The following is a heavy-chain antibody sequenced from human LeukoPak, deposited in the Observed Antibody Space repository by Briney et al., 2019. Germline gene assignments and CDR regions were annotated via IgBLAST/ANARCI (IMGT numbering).Heavy chain of an antibody. D-gene: IGHD5-12*01. CDR2: FDPEDGET. CDR3: ARGFRVATIDWFDP. Sequence: GASVKVSCKVSGYTLTELSMHWVRQAPGQGLEWMGGFDPEDGETIYAQKFQGRVTMTEDTSTDTAYMELSSLRSEDTAVYYCARGFRVATIDWFDPWGQGTLVTVSS. CDR1: GYTLTELS. V-gene: IGHV1-24*01. J-gene: IGHJ5*02.